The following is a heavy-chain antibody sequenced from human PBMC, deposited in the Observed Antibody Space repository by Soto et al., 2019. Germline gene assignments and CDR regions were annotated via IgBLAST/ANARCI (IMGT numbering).Heavy chain of an antibody. J-gene: IGHJ6*03. V-gene: IGHV4-39*01. CDR1: GGSISSSSYY. Sequence: SETLSLTCTVSGGSISSSSYYWGWIRQPPGKGLEWIGSIYYSGSTYYNPSLKSRVTISVDTSKNQFSLKLSSVTAADTAVYYCASTRSIWFGESDYYYYMDVWGKGTTVTVSS. CDR3: ASTRSIWFGESDYYYYMDV. D-gene: IGHD3-10*01. CDR2: IYYSGST.